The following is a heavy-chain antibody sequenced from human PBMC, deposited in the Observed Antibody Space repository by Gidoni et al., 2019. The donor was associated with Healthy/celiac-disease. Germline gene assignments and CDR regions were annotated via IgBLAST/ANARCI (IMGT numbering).Heavy chain of an antibody. J-gene: IGHJ6*02. D-gene: IGHD1-1*01. CDR1: GDSVSSHSAA. V-gene: IGHV6-1*01. Sequence: QVQLQQSGPGLVTPSQTLSLTCAISGDSVSSHSAAWNWIRQSPSGGLEWLGRTYYRSKWYNDYAVSVKSRITINPDTSKNQFSLQLNSVTPEDTAVYYCARDYGRNGPGPASYYYYYYGMDVWGQGTTVTVSS. CDR3: ARDYGRNGPGPASYYYYYYGMDV. CDR2: TYYRSKWYN.